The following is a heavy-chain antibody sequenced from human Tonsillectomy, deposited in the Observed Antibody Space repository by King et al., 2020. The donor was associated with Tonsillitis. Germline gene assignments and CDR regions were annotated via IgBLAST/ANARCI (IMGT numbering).Heavy chain of an antibody. V-gene: IGHV1-69*12. D-gene: IGHD2-15*01. CDR3: ARDGTGYCSGGSCSDYYYYYGMDV. CDR2: IIPIFGTA. J-gene: IGHJ6*02. Sequence: QLVQSGAEVKKPGSSVKVSCKASGGTFTSYAISWVRQAPGQGLECMGGIIPIFGTANYAQKFQGRVTITADESTSTAYMELSSLRSEDTAVYYCARDGTGYCSGGSCSDYYYYYGMDVWGQGTTVTVSS. CDR1: GGTFTSYA.